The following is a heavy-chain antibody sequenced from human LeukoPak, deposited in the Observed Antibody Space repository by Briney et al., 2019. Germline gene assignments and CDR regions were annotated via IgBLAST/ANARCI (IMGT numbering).Heavy chain of an antibody. CDR3: ATFRDDYITGYYFPASHM. CDR1: GYSISSGYY. J-gene: IGHJ3*02. Sequence: SETLCLTCAVSGYSISSGYYWGWVRQPPGQALEWIASIYHSGSTYYNPSLIGRVSLSLDTFTNEFSLKLTSVTAADTAIYYCATFRDDYITGYYFPASHMWGPWSMV. V-gene: IGHV4-38-2*01. CDR2: IYHSGST. D-gene: IGHD3-22*01.